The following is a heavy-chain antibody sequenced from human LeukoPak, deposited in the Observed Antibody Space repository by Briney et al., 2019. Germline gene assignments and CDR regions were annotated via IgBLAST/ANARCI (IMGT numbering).Heavy chain of an antibody. Sequence: SETLSLTCAVYGGSFSGYYWSWIRQPPGKGLEWIGEINHSGSTNYNPSLKSRVTISVDTSKNQFSLKLSSVTAADTAVYYCARAALVRYFDWLRTWFDPWGQGTLVTASS. D-gene: IGHD3-9*01. V-gene: IGHV4-34*01. CDR1: GGSFSGYY. CDR3: ARAALVRYFDWLRTWFDP. J-gene: IGHJ5*02. CDR2: INHSGST.